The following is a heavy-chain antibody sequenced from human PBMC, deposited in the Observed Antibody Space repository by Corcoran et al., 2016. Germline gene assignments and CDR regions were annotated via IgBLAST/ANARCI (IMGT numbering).Heavy chain of an antibody. V-gene: IGHV3-21*01. CDR3: TRDKQDIVVVPASSHVAFDI. CDR1: GFTFSSYS. J-gene: IGHJ3*02. CDR2: ISSSSYI. Sequence: EVQLVESGGGLVKPGGSLRLSCAASGFTFSSYSMNWVRQAPGKGLEWVSSISSSSYIYYADSVKGRFTISRDTAKNSLYLQMNSLRAEDTDVYYCTRDKQDIVVVPASSHVAFDIWGQGTRVTVSS. D-gene: IGHD2-2*01.